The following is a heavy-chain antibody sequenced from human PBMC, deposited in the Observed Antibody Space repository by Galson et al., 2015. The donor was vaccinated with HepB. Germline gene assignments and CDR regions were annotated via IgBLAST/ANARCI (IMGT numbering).Heavy chain of an antibody. CDR2: IYYSGST. D-gene: IGHD6-13*01. CDR3: ARAGSSSWYGTLNAKDHFDY. CDR1: GGSISSYY. J-gene: IGHJ4*02. V-gene: IGHV4-59*01. Sequence: ETLSLTCTVSGGSISSYYWSWIRQPPGKGLEWMGYIYYSGSTNYNPSLKSRVTISVDTSKNQFSLKLSSVTAADTAVYYCARAGSSSWYGTLNAKDHFDYWGLGTLVTVSS.